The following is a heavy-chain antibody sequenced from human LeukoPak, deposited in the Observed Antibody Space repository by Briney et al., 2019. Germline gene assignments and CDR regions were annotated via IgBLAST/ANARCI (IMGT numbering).Heavy chain of an antibody. J-gene: IGHJ3*02. CDR1: GFTFSNYN. CDR2: ISSGSSYI. CDR3: ARGTNWGGDDAFDI. Sequence: GGSLRLSCEASGFTFSNYNMNWVRQAPGKGLEWVSSISSGSSYIYYADSVKGRFTISRDNAKNSLYLQMTSLRAEDTAVCYCARGTNWGGDDAFDIWGQGTMVTVSS. D-gene: IGHD7-27*01. V-gene: IGHV3-21*01.